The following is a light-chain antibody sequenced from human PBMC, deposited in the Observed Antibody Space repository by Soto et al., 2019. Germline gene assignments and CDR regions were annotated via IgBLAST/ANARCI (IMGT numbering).Light chain of an antibody. V-gene: IGKV1-33*01. Sequence: DIQMTQSPSSLSASVGDRVTITCQASKGISNYVNWFQQKPGKAPKLLISDASNLERGVPSRFSGSASGPHFTCTSNSLQPEDVGTYYGQPYEDLPTFGQGTRLDIK. J-gene: IGKJ5*01. CDR3: QPYEDLPT. CDR2: DAS. CDR1: KGISNY.